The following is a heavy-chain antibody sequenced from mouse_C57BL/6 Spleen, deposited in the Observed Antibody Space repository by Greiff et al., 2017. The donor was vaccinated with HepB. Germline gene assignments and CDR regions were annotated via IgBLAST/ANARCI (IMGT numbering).Heavy chain of an antibody. CDR3: TNFLYYPFAY. D-gene: IGHD2-1*01. V-gene: IGHV1-15*01. J-gene: IGHJ3*01. CDR2: IDPETGGT. CDR1: GYTFTDYE. Sequence: VKLLESGAELVRPGASVTLSCKASGYTFTDYEMHWVKQTPVHGLEWIGAIDPETGGTAYNQKFKGKAILTADKSSSTAYMELRSLTSEDSAVYYCTNFLYYPFAYWGQGTLVTVSA.